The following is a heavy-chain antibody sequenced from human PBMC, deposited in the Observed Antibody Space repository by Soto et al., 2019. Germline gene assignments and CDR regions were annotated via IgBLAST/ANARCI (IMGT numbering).Heavy chain of an antibody. CDR2: ISGSGGST. CDR3: AKVVWRGTTSGYMDF. CDR1: GFTFSSYA. V-gene: IGHV3-23*01. J-gene: IGHJ6*03. D-gene: IGHD1-7*01. Sequence: GGSLRLSCAASGFTFSSYAMSWVRQAPGKGLEWVSAISGSGGSTYYADSVKGRFTISRDNSKNTLYLQMNSLRAEDTAVYYCAKVVWRGTTSGYMDFWGKGSTVTVSS.